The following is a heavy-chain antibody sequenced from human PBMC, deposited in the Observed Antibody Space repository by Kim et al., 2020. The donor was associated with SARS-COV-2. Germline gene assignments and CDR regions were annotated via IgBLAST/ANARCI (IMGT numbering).Heavy chain of an antibody. CDR3: AIYGERFHN. CDR2: SYT. D-gene: IGHD4-17*01. J-gene: IGHJ4*02. Sequence: SYTNYSPSFQGHVTISADKSISTAYLQWSSLKASDTAMYYCAIYGERFHNWGQGTLVTVSS. V-gene: IGHV5-10-1*01.